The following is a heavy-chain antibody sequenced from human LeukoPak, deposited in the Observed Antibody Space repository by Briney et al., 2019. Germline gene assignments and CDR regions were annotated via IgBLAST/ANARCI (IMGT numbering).Heavy chain of an antibody. Sequence: GESLKISCKIGGYGFTTYWIGWVRLMSGEGLEWMGIIYPGDSETRYSPSFQGQVTMSVDKSISTAYLQRSSLKPSDTAMYYCARLSGRDFDFWGQGTLVTVSS. D-gene: IGHD1-26*01. CDR1: GYGFTTYW. CDR2: IYPGDSET. J-gene: IGHJ4*02. CDR3: ARLSGRDFDF. V-gene: IGHV5-51*01.